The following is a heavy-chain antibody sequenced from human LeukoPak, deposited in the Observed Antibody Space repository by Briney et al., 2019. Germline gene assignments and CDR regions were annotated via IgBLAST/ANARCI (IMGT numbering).Heavy chain of an antibody. V-gene: IGHV4-61*02. CDR3: ARSDRVATDSVDYFDY. J-gene: IGHJ4*02. CDR1: GGSIRSDSYQ. CDR2: YYRSGST. D-gene: IGHD5-12*01. Sequence: SETLSLTCTVSGGSIRSDSYQWSWIRQSAGKGLEWIGRYYRSGSTNYNPSLKSRVTISVDTSKNQLSLRLSSVTAADTAVYYCARSDRVATDSVDYFDYWGQGTLVTVSS.